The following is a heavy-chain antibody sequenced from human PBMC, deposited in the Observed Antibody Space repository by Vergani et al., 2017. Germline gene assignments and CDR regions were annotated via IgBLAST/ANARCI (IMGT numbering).Heavy chain of an antibody. D-gene: IGHD6-19*01. CDR3: AKDGIAVPADRLPYYYIDV. Sequence: EVQLLESGGGLVQPGGSLRLSCAASGFTFSSYAMSWVRQAPGKGLEWVSAISGSGGSTYYADSVKGRFTISRDNAKNTLYLQMNSLRAEDTAVYYCAKDGIAVPADRLPYYYIDVWGKGTTVTVSS. CDR1: GFTFSSYA. V-gene: IGHV3-23*01. CDR2: ISGSGGST. J-gene: IGHJ6*03.